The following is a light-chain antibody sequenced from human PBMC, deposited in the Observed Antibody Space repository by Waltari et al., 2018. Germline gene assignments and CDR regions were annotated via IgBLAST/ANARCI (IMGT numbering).Light chain of an antibody. CDR2: DVS. J-gene: IGLJ2*01. Sequence: QSALTQPRSVSGSPGQSVTISCTGTSSDVGGYNYVSWYQQHPGKAPKLMIYDVSKRPSGVPDRFSGSTEGNTASLTISGLEAEDEADYYCCSYAGSYTVFGGGTKLTVL. CDR1: SSDVGGYNY. V-gene: IGLV2-11*01. CDR3: CSYAGSYTV.